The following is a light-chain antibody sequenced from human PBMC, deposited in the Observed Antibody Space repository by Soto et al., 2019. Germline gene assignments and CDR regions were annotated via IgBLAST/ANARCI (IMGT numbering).Light chain of an antibody. CDR1: QSISSY. CDR2: AAS. CDR3: QQSYSIPV. V-gene: IGKV1-39*01. Sequence: DIQMTQSPSSLSASVGDRVTITCRARQSISSYLNWYQQKPGKAPKLLIYAASSLQSGVPSRFSGSGSGTDFTLTISSLQPEDFATYYCQQSYSIPVFGQGTKLEIK. J-gene: IGKJ2*01.